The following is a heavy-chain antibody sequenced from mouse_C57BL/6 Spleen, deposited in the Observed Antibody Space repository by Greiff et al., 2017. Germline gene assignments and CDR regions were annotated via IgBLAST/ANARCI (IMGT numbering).Heavy chain of an antibody. Sequence: EVQGVESGGDLVKPGGSLKLSCAASGFTFSSYGMSWVRQTPDKRLEWVATISSGGSYTYYPDSVKGRFTISRDNDKNTLYLQMSSLKSEDKAMYYCARHRPRYGSSSYWYFDVWGTGTTVTVSS. D-gene: IGHD1-1*01. J-gene: IGHJ1*03. CDR3: ARHRPRYGSSSYWYFDV. CDR1: GFTFSSYG. CDR2: ISSGGSYT. V-gene: IGHV5-6*01.